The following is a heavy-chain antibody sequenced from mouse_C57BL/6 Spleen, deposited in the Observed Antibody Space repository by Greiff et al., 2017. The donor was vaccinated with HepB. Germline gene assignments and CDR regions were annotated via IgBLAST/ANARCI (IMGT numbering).Heavy chain of an antibody. J-gene: IGHJ2*01. CDR3: ARHDELGRTPSYFDY. CDR1: GFTFSSYT. V-gene: IGHV5-9*01. D-gene: IGHD4-1*01. CDR2: ISGGGGNT. Sequence: DVQLVESGGGLVKPGGSLKLSCAASGFTFSSYTMSWVRQTPEKRLEWVATISGGGGNTYYPDSVKGRFTISRDNAKNTLYLQMSSLRSEDTALYYCARHDELGRTPSYFDYWGQGTTLTVSS.